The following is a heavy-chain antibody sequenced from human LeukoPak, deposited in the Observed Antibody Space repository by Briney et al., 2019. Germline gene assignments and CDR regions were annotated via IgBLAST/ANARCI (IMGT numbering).Heavy chain of an antibody. Sequence: GGSLRLSCAASGFTFSSYAMSWVRQAPGKGLEWVSAISGSGGSTYYADPVKGRFTISRDNSKNTLYLQMNSLRAEDTAVYYCAKGCSGGSCYWIWGQGTMVTVSS. D-gene: IGHD2-15*01. CDR3: AKGCSGGSCYWI. V-gene: IGHV3-23*01. J-gene: IGHJ3*02. CDR2: ISGSGGST. CDR1: GFTFSSYA.